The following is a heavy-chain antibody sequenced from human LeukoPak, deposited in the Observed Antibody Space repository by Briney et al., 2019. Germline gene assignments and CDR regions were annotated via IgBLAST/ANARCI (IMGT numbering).Heavy chain of an antibody. D-gene: IGHD6-13*01. Sequence: SETLSLTCTVSGGSISSFYWSWVRQPAGKGLEWIWRIYPSGSTNYNPSVKSRVTMSLDTSKTQFSLRLSSVTAADTAVYYCAKDVGSTHYYYMDVWGKGTTVTVSS. CDR3: AKDVGSTHYYYMDV. V-gene: IGHV4-4*07. J-gene: IGHJ6*03. CDR2: IYPSGST. CDR1: GGSISSFY.